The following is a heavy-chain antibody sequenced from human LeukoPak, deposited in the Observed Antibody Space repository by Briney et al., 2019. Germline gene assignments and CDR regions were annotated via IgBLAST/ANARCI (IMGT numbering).Heavy chain of an antibody. V-gene: IGHV1-69*06. CDR3: ARSLVPAANNWFDP. Sequence: SVKVSCKASGYTFSGYHMHWVRQAPGQGLEWMGGIIPIFGTANYAQKFQGRVTITADKSTSTAYMELSSLRSEDTAAYYCARSLVPAANNWFDPWGQGTLVTVSS. CDR1: GYTFSGYH. CDR2: IIPIFGTA. D-gene: IGHD2-2*01. J-gene: IGHJ5*02.